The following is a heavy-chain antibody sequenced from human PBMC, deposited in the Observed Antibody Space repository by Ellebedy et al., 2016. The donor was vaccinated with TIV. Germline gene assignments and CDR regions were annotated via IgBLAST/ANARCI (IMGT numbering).Heavy chain of an antibody. CDR2: IYYIGIT. CDR1: GGSISTFY. CDR3: AAYYGGRFDY. V-gene: IGHV4-59*01. J-gene: IGHJ4*02. D-gene: IGHD4-23*01. Sequence: MPSETLSLTCNVSGGSISTFYWSWIRQPPGKGLEFIGYIYYIGITNYNPSLESRVAISIDTSENQFSLRLSSVTAADTAVYYCAAYYGGRFDYWGQGTLVTVSP.